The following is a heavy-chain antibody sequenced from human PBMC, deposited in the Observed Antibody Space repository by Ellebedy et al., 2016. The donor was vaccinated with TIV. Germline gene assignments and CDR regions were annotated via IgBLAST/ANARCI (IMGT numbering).Heavy chain of an antibody. D-gene: IGHD5-24*01. CDR3: ATETDAYNDDEGTYFDF. J-gene: IGHJ4*02. V-gene: IGHV1-18*04. Sequence: AASVKVSCKASGYTFTSYGISWVRQAPGQGLEWMGWISGYNGNTNYAQKLQGRVTMTTDTSTSTAYMELRSLRSDDTAVYYCATETDAYNDDEGTYFDFWGQGTLVTVSS. CDR1: GYTFTSYG. CDR2: ISGYNGNT.